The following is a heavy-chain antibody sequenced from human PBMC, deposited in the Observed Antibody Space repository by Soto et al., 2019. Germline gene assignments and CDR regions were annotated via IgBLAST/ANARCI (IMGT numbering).Heavy chain of an antibody. Sequence: SVKVSCKASGGTFSSYAISWVRQAPGQGLEWMGGIIPIFGTANYAQKFQGRVTITADESTSTAYMELSSLRSEDTAVYYCARGDHYGDYVVNWFDPWGQGTLVTVS. CDR1: GGTFSSYA. J-gene: IGHJ5*02. D-gene: IGHD4-17*01. V-gene: IGHV1-69*13. CDR2: IIPIFGTA. CDR3: ARGDHYGDYVVNWFDP.